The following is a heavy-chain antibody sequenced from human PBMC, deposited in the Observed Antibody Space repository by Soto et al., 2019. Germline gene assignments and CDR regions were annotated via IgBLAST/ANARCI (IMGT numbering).Heavy chain of an antibody. V-gene: IGHV3-9*01. D-gene: IGHD2-21*02. J-gene: IGHJ6*03. CDR1: GFNFGSYA. CDR2: ISWNSGQL. Sequence: EVLLVESGGGLVQPDRSLRLSCEASGFNFGSYAMHWVRQVPGKGLEWVSAISWNSGQLDYADSVRGRFTISRDNGKNSLFLEMNSLRPDDTALYFCAKDKSTGEYSYYRYMDVWGRGTTVVVSS. CDR3: AKDKSTGEYSYYRYMDV.